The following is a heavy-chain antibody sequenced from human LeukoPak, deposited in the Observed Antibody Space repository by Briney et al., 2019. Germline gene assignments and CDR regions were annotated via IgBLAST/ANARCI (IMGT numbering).Heavy chain of an antibody. CDR1: GDIVSSNTAA. Sequence: SQTLSLTCAISGDIVSSNTAAWNWIRQSPSRGLEWLGRTLYRSKWYNDYALSVKSRISINPVTSKNQFSLQLNFVTPEDTAVYYCAREVAGTYAFDYWGQGTLVTVSS. D-gene: IGHD6-19*01. CDR3: AREVAGTYAFDY. J-gene: IGHJ4*02. V-gene: IGHV6-1*01. CDR2: TLYRSKWYN.